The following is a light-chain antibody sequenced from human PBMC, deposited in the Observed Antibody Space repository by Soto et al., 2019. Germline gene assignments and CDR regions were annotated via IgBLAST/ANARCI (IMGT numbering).Light chain of an antibody. Sequence: QSALTQPASVSGSPGQSITVSCTGTSRDVGSYNLVSWYQQHPGKAPKLMIYEVSKRPSGVSNRFSGSKSGNTASLTISGVQAEDEADYYCCSYAGSSTYVFGTGTKVTV. V-gene: IGLV2-23*02. J-gene: IGLJ1*01. CDR1: SRDVGSYNL. CDR2: EVS. CDR3: CSYAGSSTYV.